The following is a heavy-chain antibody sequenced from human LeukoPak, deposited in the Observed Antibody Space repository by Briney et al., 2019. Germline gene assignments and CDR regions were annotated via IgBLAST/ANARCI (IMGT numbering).Heavy chain of an antibody. CDR2: IYHSGST. Sequence: PSETLSLTCAVSGGSISSSNWWSWVRQPPGKGLEWIGEIYHSGSTNYNPSLKSRVTISVDKSKNQFSLKLSSVTAADTAVYYCARAEDSYYGSGSPLFDYWGQGTLVTVSS. V-gene: IGHV4-4*02. CDR3: ARAEDSYYGSGSPLFDY. J-gene: IGHJ4*02. CDR1: GGSISSSNW. D-gene: IGHD3-10*01.